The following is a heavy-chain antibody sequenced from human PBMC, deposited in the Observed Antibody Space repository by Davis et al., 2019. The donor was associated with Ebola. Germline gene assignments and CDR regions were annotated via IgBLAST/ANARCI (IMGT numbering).Heavy chain of an antibody. V-gene: IGHV3-7*01. CDR3: AKWNYCFDS. CDR1: GFTFTSYA. CDR2: INQGGSEI. D-gene: IGHD1-1*01. Sequence: GESLKIPCAASGFTFTSYAMSWVRQAPGKGPEWVANINQGGSEINEVDSVKGRFTISRDNAKNSLYLQMNSLRAEDTAVYYCAKWNYCFDSWGQGTLVTVSS. J-gene: IGHJ4*02.